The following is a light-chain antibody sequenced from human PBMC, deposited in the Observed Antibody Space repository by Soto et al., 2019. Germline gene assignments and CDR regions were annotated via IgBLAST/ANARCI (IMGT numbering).Light chain of an antibody. Sequence: EIVMTQSPATLSVSPGERATLSCRASQSVSSNLAWYQQKPGQAPRLLIYGASTRATGIPARFSGSGSGTDFTLTISSLQSEDFAVYYCQQYNNWPGTFGLGTKVAIK. V-gene: IGKV3-15*01. CDR1: QSVSSN. J-gene: IGKJ1*01. CDR3: QQYNNWPGT. CDR2: GAS.